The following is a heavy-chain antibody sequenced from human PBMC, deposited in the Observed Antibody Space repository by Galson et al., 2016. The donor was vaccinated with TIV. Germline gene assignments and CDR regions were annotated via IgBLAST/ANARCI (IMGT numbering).Heavy chain of an antibody. D-gene: IGHD4-17*01. Sequence: PALVKPTQTLTLTCTFSGFSLNTDGMCVNWIRQPPGKALEWLARIDWDDDTYYSTSLKTRLTISKDTSKIQVVLRMTSMDPVDTATYFCARMVYGDYPPRFYYDNWGQGILVTVSS. V-gene: IGHV2-70*11. CDR2: IDWDDDT. CDR3: ARMVYGDYPPRFYYDN. CDR1: GFSLNTDGMC. J-gene: IGHJ4*02.